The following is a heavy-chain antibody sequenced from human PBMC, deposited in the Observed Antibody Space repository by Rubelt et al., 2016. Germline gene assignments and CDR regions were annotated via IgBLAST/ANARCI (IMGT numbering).Heavy chain of an antibody. CDR1: GGSISSYY. CDR3: ARSRSDWYFDL. Sequence: QVQLQESGPGLVKPSETLSLTCTVSGGSISSYYWSWIRQPPGKGLEWIGYIYYGGSTNYNPSLKIRVPISVHTSRNQFSLKLSSVTAADTAVYYCARSRSDWYFDLWGRGTLVTVSS. CDR2: IYYGGST. J-gene: IGHJ2*01. V-gene: IGHV4-59*08.